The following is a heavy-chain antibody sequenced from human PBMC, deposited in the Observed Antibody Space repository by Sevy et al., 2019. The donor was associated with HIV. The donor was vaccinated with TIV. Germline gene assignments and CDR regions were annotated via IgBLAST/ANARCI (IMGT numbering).Heavy chain of an antibody. CDR2: MYHRGTT. J-gene: IGHJ4*02. D-gene: IGHD6-13*01. V-gene: IGHV4-4*02. Sequence: SEILSLTCTVSGDSIISSHWWSWVRQSPGKGLEWIGDMYHRGTTNYNPSLESRAEISVDKSKNQFSLTLTSVTAADTAVYFCAAAAGTDILGYYFGNWGQGILVTVSS. CDR3: AAAAGTDILGYYFGN. CDR1: GDSIISSHW.